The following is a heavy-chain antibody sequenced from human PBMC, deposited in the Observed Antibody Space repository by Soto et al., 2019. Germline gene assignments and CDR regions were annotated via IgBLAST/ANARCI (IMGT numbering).Heavy chain of an antibody. Sequence: EVQLLESGGGLVQPGGSLRLACAASGFTFSTYGMTWVRQSPGKGLEWVSATSGSGTSTYYADSVRGRFTISRDNSENTLYLQMHSLRVEDTAVYYCAKSMHYDFWCGYSRAFDIWGQGTMVTVSS. V-gene: IGHV3-23*01. J-gene: IGHJ3*02. CDR2: TSGSGTST. CDR3: AKSMHYDFWCGYSRAFDI. CDR1: GFTFSTYG. D-gene: IGHD3-3*01.